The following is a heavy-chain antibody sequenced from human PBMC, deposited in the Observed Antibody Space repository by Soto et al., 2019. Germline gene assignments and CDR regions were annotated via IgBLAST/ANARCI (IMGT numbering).Heavy chain of an antibody. D-gene: IGHD2-2*01. J-gene: IGHJ6*02. Sequence: QVQLVQSGAEVKKPGSSVKVSCKASGGTFSSSAISWVRQAPGQGLEWMGGIIPISDTTNYAEKFQGRVTITADESTSTAYMELSSLRSEDTAVYYCARSQGSSTSLEIYYYYSSGMDVWGQGTTVTVSS. CDR2: IIPISDTT. V-gene: IGHV1-69*01. CDR3: ARSQGSSTSLEIYYYYSSGMDV. CDR1: GGTFSSSA.